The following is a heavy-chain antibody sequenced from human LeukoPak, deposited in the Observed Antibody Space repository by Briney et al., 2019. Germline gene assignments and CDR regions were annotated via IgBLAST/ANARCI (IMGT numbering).Heavy chain of an antibody. D-gene: IGHD3-16*01. CDR2: INHSGST. V-gene: IGHV4-34*01. J-gene: IGHJ5*02. CDR3: ARGHGLRNWFDP. CDR1: GGSFSGYY. Sequence: SETLSLTCAVYGGSFSGYYWSWIRQPPGKGLEWIGEINHSGSTNYNPSLKGRVTISVDTSKNQFSLKLSSVTAADTAVYYCARGHGLRNWFDPWGQGTLVTVSS.